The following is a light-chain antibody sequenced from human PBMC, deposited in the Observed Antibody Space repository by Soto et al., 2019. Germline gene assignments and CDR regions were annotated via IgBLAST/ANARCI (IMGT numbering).Light chain of an antibody. Sequence: DIKMTQSPSTLSASVGDTVTVTCRASQSINKWLAWYQHKPGKAPNLLIYEVSTLHSGVPSRFSGSGSGTEFTLTISSLRPDDVATYYCQHYSGDRATFGQGTKVDIK. CDR1: QSINKW. V-gene: IGKV1-5*03. CDR2: EVS. CDR3: QHYSGDRAT. J-gene: IGKJ1*01.